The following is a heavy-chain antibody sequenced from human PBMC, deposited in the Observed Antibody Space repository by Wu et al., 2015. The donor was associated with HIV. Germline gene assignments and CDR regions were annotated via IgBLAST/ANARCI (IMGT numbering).Heavy chain of an antibody. D-gene: IGHD4-17*01. Sequence: QVLLVQSGAEVKEPGASVTVSCKTSGYTFNHYFIHWVRQAPGQGLEWMGIINPSAGSTTYAQKFQGRVTMTRDTSISTAYMELSRLRSDDTAVYYCARVVWGTTVTTLRLTTWGQGTLVTVSS. J-gene: IGHJ4*02. CDR2: INPSAGST. CDR3: ARVVWGTTVTTLRLTT. V-gene: IGHV1-46*02. CDR1: GYTFNHYF.